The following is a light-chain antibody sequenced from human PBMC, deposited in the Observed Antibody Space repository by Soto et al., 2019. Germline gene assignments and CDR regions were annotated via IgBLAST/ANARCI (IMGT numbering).Light chain of an antibody. V-gene: IGKV1-33*01. CDR3: QQYDNLSLT. CDR1: QDISNY. Sequence: DIQMTQSPSSLSASVGDRVTITCQASQDISNYLNWYQQKPGKDPKLLIYDAYNLETGGPARFSGSGSLTDFTFTISCLQPEDISTYYCQQYDNLSLTVGGGTKVEIK. J-gene: IGKJ4*01. CDR2: DAY.